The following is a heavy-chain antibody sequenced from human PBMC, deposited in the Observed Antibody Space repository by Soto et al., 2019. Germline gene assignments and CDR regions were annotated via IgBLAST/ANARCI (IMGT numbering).Heavy chain of an antibody. CDR2: IGVSGVRT. J-gene: IGHJ4*02. CDR1: GFSFSDYD. CDR3: AKDVRYNWNYADY. Sequence: EVQLLESGGGLVQPGGSLRLSCTAPGFSFSDYDMSWVRQAPGKGLEWVSLIGVSGVRTYYTDSVKGRFTISRDNSKNTLYLQMNSLRAEDTAVYYCAKDVRYNWNYADYWGQGTLVTVSS. V-gene: IGHV3-23*01. D-gene: IGHD1-7*01.